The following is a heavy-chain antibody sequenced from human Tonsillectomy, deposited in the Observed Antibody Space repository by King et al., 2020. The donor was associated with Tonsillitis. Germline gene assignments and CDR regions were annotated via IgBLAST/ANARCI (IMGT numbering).Heavy chain of an antibody. CDR1: GGSFSGYY. CDR2: INHSGST. D-gene: IGHD6-19*01. J-gene: IGHJ3*02. CDR3: ARATQSRYSSGWDAFDI. V-gene: IGHV4-34*01. Sequence: VQLQQWGAGLLKPSETLSLTCAVYGGSFSGYYWSWIRQPPGKGLEWIGEINHSGSTNYNPSLKSRVTISVDTSKNQFSLKLSSVTAADTAVYYCARATQSRYSSGWDAFDIWGQGTMVTVSS.